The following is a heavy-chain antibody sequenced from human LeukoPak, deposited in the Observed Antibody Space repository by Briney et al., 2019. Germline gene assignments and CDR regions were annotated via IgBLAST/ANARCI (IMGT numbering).Heavy chain of an antibody. V-gene: IGHV3-7*01. J-gene: IGHJ6*03. Sequence: GGSLRLSCAASGFTFSSYNMNWVRQAPGKGLEWVAIVNQGGTGKYYVDSVKGRFTISRDNAENSLYLQMNSLRAEDTAVYYCARSRRGGWTLYYYYMDVWGKGTTVTVSS. D-gene: IGHD6-19*01. CDR3: ARSRRGGWTLYYYYMDV. CDR2: VNQGGTGK. CDR1: GFTFSSYN.